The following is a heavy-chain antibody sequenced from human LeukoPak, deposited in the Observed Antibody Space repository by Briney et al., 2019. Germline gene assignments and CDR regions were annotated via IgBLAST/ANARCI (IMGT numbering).Heavy chain of an antibody. V-gene: IGHV3-74*01. CDR2: INTDGSST. Sequence: PGGSLRLSCAASGFTFSSYWMHWVRQAPGKGLVWVSRINTDGSSTNYADSVKGRFTISRDNAKNTLYLQVDSLRAEDTAVYYCASEELDYWGQGTLVTVSS. CDR3: ASEELDY. J-gene: IGHJ4*02. D-gene: IGHD1-1*01. CDR1: GFTFSSYW.